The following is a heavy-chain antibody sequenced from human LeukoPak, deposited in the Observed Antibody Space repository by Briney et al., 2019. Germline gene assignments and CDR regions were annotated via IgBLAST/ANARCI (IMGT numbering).Heavy chain of an antibody. CDR3: ARDRYYYDSSGYYNFDY. J-gene: IGHJ4*02. CDR2: ISAYNGNT. V-gene: IGHV1-18*01. D-gene: IGHD3-22*01. CDR1: GYTFTSYG. Sequence: ASVKVSCKASGYTFTSYGISWVRQAPGQGLERMGWISAYNGNTNYAQKLQGRVTMTTDTSTSTAYMELRSLRSDDTAVYYCARDRYYYDSSGYYNFDYWGQGTLVTVSS.